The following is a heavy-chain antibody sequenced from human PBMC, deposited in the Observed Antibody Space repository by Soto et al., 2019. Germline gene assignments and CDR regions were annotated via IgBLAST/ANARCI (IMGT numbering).Heavy chain of an antibody. V-gene: IGHV3-21*01. D-gene: IGHD2-2*01. CDR3: AREDSIIIPAVSDF. CDR2: ISKSDYT. J-gene: IGHJ4*02. Sequence: EESVIRSCGASELTFSGYSVHWVSQDPGKGLEWVSSISKSDYTYYSDAVKGRFTISRDNAKNSVSLQMNTLRVEDTAVYYCAREDSIIIPAVSDFWGQGTLVTVSS. CDR1: ELTFSGYS.